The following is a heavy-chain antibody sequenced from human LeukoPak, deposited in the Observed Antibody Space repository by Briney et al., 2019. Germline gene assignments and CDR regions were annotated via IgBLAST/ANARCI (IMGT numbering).Heavy chain of an antibody. CDR1: GYTFTSYY. Sequence: ASVTVSCKASGYTFTSYYMHWVRQAPGQGLEWMGWMNPNSGNTGYAQKFQGRVTMTRNTSISTAYMELSSLRSEDTAVYYCARGVRRVYYDSSGYLYYFDYWGQGTLVTVSS. V-gene: IGHV1-8*02. D-gene: IGHD3-22*01. CDR2: MNPNSGNT. J-gene: IGHJ4*02. CDR3: ARGVRRVYYDSSGYLYYFDY.